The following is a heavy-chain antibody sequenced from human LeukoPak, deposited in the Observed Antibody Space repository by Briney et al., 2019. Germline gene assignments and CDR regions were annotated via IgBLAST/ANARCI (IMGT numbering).Heavy chain of an antibody. Sequence: SVKVSCKASEGTFSSYAISWARQAPGQGLEWMGGIIPIFGTANYAQKFQGRVTITTDESTSTAYMELSSLRSEDTAVYYCARDGTNYGGNWFDPWGQGTLVTVSS. CDR2: IIPIFGTA. CDR1: EGTFSSYA. CDR3: ARDGTNYGGNWFDP. J-gene: IGHJ5*02. D-gene: IGHD4-23*01. V-gene: IGHV1-69*05.